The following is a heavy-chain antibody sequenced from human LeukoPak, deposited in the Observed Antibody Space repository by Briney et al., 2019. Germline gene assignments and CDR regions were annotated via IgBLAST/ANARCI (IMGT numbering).Heavy chain of an antibody. CDR2: ISGSGDTT. Sequence: GGSLRLSCAASGFTFSSYAMSWVRQAPGKGLEWVSAISGSGDTTDFADSVKGRFTISRDNSKSTLYLQMNSLRAEDTAVYYCAKDPYSSSWYPDYWGQGTLVTVSS. V-gene: IGHV3-23*01. CDR3: AKDPYSSSWYPDY. J-gene: IGHJ4*02. CDR1: GFTFSSYA. D-gene: IGHD6-13*01.